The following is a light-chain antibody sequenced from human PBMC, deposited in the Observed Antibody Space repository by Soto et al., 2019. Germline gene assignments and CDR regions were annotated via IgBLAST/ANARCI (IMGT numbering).Light chain of an antibody. V-gene: IGKV3-15*01. CDR2: GAS. CDR3: HQYNNWGT. J-gene: IGKJ1*01. CDR1: QSVSSN. Sequence: EIVMTQSPATLSVSPGERATLSCRASQSVSSNLAWYQQTPGQAPRLLIYGASTRAAGIPARFSGSGSATEFTLNISSLQSEDFAVYYCHQYNNWGTFGQGTKVEIK.